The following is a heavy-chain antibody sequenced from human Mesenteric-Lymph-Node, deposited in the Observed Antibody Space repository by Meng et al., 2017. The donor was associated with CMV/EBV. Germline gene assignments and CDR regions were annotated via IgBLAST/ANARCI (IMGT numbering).Heavy chain of an antibody. J-gene: IGHJ4*02. CDR2: IIPFFGTA. D-gene: IGHD1-26*01. CDR1: GYTFPSYW. CDR3: ARESRDSGSYWAPYYFDY. V-gene: IGHV1-69*05. Sequence: SVKVSCKASGYTFPSYWIHWVRQAPGQGLEWMGGIIPFFGTANYAQKFQGRVTITTDESTSTAYMELNSLRSEDTAVYYCARESRDSGSYWAPYYFDYWGQGTLVTVSS.